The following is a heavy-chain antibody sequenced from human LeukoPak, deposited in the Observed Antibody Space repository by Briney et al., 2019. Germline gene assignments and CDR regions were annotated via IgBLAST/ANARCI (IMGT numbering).Heavy chain of an antibody. CDR1: GGSISSGGYY. J-gene: IGHJ5*02. Sequence: PSETLSLTCTVSGGSISSGGYYWSWIRQHPGKGLEWIGYIYYSGSTYYNPSLKSRVTISVDTSKNQFSLKLSSVTAADTAVYYCARDGYGSGSYYSPSAFDPWGQGTLVTVSS. CDR3: ARDGYGSGSYYSPSAFDP. D-gene: IGHD3-10*01. CDR2: IYYSGST. V-gene: IGHV4-31*03.